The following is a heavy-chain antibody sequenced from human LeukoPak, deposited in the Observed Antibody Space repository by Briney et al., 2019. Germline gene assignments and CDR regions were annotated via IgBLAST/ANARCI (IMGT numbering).Heavy chain of an antibody. Sequence: PSETLSLTCNVSNDSINNFYWTWIRQPAGRGLEWIGTVSTSDTPHYNPSLKSRVAISIDKSKNHFSLRLISVTAADTAVCFCAGDYSSLVMGHWGQGTPVTVSS. CDR2: VSTSDTP. J-gene: IGHJ4*02. CDR3: AGDYSSLVMGH. CDR1: NDSINNFY. V-gene: IGHV4-4*07. D-gene: IGHD4-17*01.